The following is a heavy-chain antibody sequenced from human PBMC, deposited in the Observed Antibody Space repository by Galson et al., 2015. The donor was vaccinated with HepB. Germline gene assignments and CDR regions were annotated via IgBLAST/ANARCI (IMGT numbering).Heavy chain of an antibody. CDR2: IYPGDSDT. J-gene: IGHJ4*02. CDR3: ARLQPDYYDTTGYSSSLQY. D-gene: IGHD3-22*01. Sequence: QSGAEVKKPGESLKISCKASGYSFANYWIAWVRQMPGKGLEWMGIIYPGDSDTRYSPSFQGQVTISADKSISTAYLQWSSLKASDTAMYYCARLQPDYYDTTGYSSSLQYWGQGTLVTVSS. V-gene: IGHV5-51*03. CDR1: GYSFANYW.